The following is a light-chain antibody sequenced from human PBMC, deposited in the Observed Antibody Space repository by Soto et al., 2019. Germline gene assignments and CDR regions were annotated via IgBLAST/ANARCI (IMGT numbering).Light chain of an antibody. CDR1: QTITRW. J-gene: IGKJ1*01. CDR3: QQYNIYWT. Sequence: DIQMTQSPSTLSASVGDRVTITCRASQTITRWMARYQQKPGKAPKLLIYDASSLESGVPSRFSGSGSGTEFTLTISSLQPDDFATYYCQQYNIYWTFGQGTKVDIK. CDR2: DAS. V-gene: IGKV1-5*01.